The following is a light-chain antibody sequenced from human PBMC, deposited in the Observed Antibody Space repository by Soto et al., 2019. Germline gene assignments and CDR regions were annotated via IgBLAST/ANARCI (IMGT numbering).Light chain of an antibody. V-gene: IGLV2-14*01. CDR1: SSDVGLYNY. Sequence: QSALTQPASVSGSPGQSITVSCTGTSSDVGLYNYVSWYQQFPGKAPKLIIYEVTNRPSGVSNRFSGSKSGNTASLTISGLQAEDEADYYCSSFTSTSTLVFGTGTKLTVL. CDR2: EVT. J-gene: IGLJ1*01. CDR3: SSFTSTSTLV.